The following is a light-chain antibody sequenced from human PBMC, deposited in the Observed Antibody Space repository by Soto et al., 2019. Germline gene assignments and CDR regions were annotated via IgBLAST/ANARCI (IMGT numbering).Light chain of an antibody. CDR1: QSVSSNY. CDR3: LHYGTSSWT. V-gene: IGKV3-20*01. CDR2: GVS. Sequence: IVLTQSPGTLSLSPGERATLSCRASQSVSSNYLAWYQQKSGQAPRLLIYGVSSRATGIPDTFSGSGSGTDFTLTISRLEPEDFAVFYCLHYGTSSWTFGQGTKVEIK. J-gene: IGKJ1*01.